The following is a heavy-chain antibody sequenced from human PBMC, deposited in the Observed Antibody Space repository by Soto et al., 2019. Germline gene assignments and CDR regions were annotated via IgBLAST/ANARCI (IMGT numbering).Heavy chain of an antibody. D-gene: IGHD3-10*01. V-gene: IGHV4-59*01. CDR2: IYYSGST. CDR1: GGSISSYY. CDR3: ARDDHYGSGSYYYYYYGMDV. Sequence: SETLSLTCTVSGGSISSYYWSWIRQPPGKGLEWIGYIYYSGSTNYNPSLKCRVTISVDTSKNQFSLKLSSVTAADTAVYYCARDDHYGSGSYYYYYYGMDVWGQGTTVTVSS. J-gene: IGHJ6*02.